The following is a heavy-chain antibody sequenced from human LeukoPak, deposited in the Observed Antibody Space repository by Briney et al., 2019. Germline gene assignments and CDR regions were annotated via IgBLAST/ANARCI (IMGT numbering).Heavy chain of an antibody. Sequence: SETLSLTCTVSGYSISSGYYWGWIRQPPGKGLEGIGSIYHSGSTYYNPSLKSRVTISVDTSKNQFSLKLSSVTAADTAVYYCARENYCSSTSCYLGGMADFDYWGQGTLVTVSS. V-gene: IGHV4-38-2*02. CDR3: ARENYCSSTSCYLGGMADFDY. J-gene: IGHJ4*02. CDR1: GYSISSGYY. CDR2: IYHSGST. D-gene: IGHD2-2*01.